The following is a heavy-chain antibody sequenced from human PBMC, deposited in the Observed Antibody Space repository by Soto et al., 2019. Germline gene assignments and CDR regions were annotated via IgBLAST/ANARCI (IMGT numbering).Heavy chain of an antibody. CDR3: ARTYGSNYNGFGP. CDR2: ISVDNGNT. Sequence: QGQLVQSGAEVKKPGASVKVSCKASGYTFTDYDISWVRQAPGQGLEWMGWISVDNGNTKYVESLQGRVTMTTDTPTSTAYMEVRSLRSDDTAVYYCARTYGSNYNGFGPWGQGTLVAVSS. J-gene: IGHJ5*02. CDR1: GYTFTDYD. V-gene: IGHV1-18*01. D-gene: IGHD4-4*01.